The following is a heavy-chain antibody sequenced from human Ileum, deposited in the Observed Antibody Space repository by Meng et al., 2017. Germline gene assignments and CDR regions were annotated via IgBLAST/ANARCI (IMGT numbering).Heavy chain of an antibody. CDR1: GYTFTTFG. V-gene: IGHV1-18*01. CDR3: ARDRQWVFDY. D-gene: IGHD6-19*01. Sequence: QVQLVQSGNEVKKPGASVKVSCKPSGYTFTTFGISWVRQAPGQRLEWMGWIDPGNGNRNFAQKFQDRITLTTDTTTTTAYMELRSLRSDDTAIFYCARDRQWVFDYWGQGTLVTVSS. CDR2: IDPGNGNR. J-gene: IGHJ4*02.